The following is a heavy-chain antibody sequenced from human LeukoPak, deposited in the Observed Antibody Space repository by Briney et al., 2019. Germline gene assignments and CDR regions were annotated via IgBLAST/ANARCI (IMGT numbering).Heavy chain of an antibody. CDR3: AKSYRSGWYRGVIDY. D-gene: IGHD6-13*01. Sequence: GGSLRLSCAASGFTISSYAMSWVRQAPGKGLEWVSGISDSGGNTYYADSVKGRFTISRDNSKNTLYLQMNLRADDTAVYYCAKSYRSGWYRGVIDYWGQGTLVTVSS. V-gene: IGHV3-23*01. CDR2: ISDSGGNT. CDR1: GFTISSYA. J-gene: IGHJ4*02.